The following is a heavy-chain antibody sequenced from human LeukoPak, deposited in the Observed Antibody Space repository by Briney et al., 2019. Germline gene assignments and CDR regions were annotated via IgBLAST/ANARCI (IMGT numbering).Heavy chain of an antibody. CDR1: GFTFDDYA. J-gene: IGHJ4*02. CDR3: AKDSHWILFDD. V-gene: IGHV3-9*01. Sequence: GGSLRLSCAASGFTFDDYAMHWVRQAPGKGLEWVSGISWNSGSIGYADSVKGRFTISRDNSKNTLYLQMNSLRDEDTAVYYCAKDSHWILFDDWGQGTLVTVSS. D-gene: IGHD2-2*03. CDR2: ISWNSGSI.